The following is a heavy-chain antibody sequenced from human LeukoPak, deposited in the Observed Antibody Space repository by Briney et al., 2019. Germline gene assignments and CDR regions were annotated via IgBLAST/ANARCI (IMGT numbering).Heavy chain of an antibody. CDR3: GKGLYHDYSGIGDY. Sequence: GSLRLSCAASGFTFSSYAMSWVRQAPGKGLEWVSAVSASGGNTYYADSVKGQFTISRDNSKNTLYLQVNSLRAEDTAVYYCGKGLYHDYSGIGDYWGQGTLVTVSS. J-gene: IGHJ4*02. CDR2: VSASGGNT. D-gene: IGHD3-16*01. V-gene: IGHV3-23*01. CDR1: GFTFSSYA.